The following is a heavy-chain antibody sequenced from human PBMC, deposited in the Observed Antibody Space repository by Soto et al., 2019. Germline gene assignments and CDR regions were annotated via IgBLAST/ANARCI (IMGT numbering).Heavy chain of an antibody. Sequence: QVQLRQWGAGLLKPSETLSLTCAVFGGSFSDYYWTWIRQPPGKGLQWIGEINHSGTTSYNPSLKRRLTISVDTSNKQFSLKLSSVTAADTAVYYCARKPIYHFFAGYYSVDYWGQGTLVTVSS. V-gene: IGHV4-34*01. D-gene: IGHD3-9*01. J-gene: IGHJ4*02. CDR3: ARKPIYHFFAGYYSVDY. CDR2: INHSGTT. CDR1: GGSFSDYY.